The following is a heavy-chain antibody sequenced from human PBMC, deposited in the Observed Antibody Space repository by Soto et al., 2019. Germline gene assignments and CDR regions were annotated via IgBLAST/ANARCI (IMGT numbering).Heavy chain of an antibody. Sequence: GGSLRLSVGASGFTFSGNDMGWGGQALGKGRDCDSAIYSSGSTPYAHSVSSRSTIYSDNSTNPQYIKMNSPRAEDTAIYYCARASSRWGSAADYWGQGTLVTVSS. CDR1: GFTFSGND. V-gene: IGHV3-53*01. J-gene: IGHJ4*02. CDR2: IYSSGST. CDR3: ARASSRWGSAADY. D-gene: IGHD7-27*01.